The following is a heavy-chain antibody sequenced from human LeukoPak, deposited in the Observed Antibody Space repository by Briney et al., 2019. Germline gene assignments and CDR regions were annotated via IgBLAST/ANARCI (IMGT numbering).Heavy chain of an antibody. J-gene: IGHJ4*02. CDR2: IFSSGST. CDR3: ARGRSSSWYFWVDS. Sequence: PSECLSLAWSVSGASITSDRPGWDWILGPAGSGLDWFGRIFSSGSTTYNPSPESRVTFSVDTSKNQFSLRLSSVTAADTAVYYCARGRSSSWYFWVDSWGQGTLVTASP. CDR1: GASITSDRPG. D-gene: IGHD6-13*01. V-gene: IGHV4-61*02.